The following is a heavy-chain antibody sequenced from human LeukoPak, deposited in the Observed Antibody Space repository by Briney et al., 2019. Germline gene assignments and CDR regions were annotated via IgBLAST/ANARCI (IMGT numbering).Heavy chain of an antibody. CDR2: IEYDGTTK. D-gene: IGHD1-26*01. Sequence: GGSLRLSCAASGFTFNTYGIHWVRQAPGKGLEWVTFIEYDGTTKYYADSVKGRFTISRDNSKNTLYLQMNSLRAEDTAVYYCAKDQYSGSYLDAFDMWGQGTMVTVSS. CDR1: GFTFNTYG. V-gene: IGHV3-30*02. J-gene: IGHJ3*02. CDR3: AKDQYSGSYLDAFDM.